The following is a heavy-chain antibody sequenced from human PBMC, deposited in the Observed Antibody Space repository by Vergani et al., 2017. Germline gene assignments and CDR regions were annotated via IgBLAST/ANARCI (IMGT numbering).Heavy chain of an antibody. D-gene: IGHD2-8*02. CDR3: AGGNWYIDL. CDR1: GFTLSGSA. J-gene: IGHJ2*01. Sequence: EVQLVEPGGGLVQPGGSLKLSCAASGFTLSGSAMHWVRQASGKGLEWVGRIRSKANSYATAYAASVKGTFTISRDDSKNTAYLQMKSLKTKDTAVYYCAGGNWYIDLWGRGTLVTVSS. V-gene: IGHV3-73*01. CDR2: IRSKANSYAT.